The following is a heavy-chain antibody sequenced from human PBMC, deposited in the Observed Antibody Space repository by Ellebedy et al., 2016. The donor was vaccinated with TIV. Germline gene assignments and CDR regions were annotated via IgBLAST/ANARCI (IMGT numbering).Heavy chain of an antibody. D-gene: IGHD6-13*01. CDR3: ARGSSSRGDFDS. J-gene: IGHJ4*02. V-gene: IGHV3-30-3*01. CDR2: ISHDGSNK. CDR1: GFTFSYYS. Sequence: GESLKIPXAASGFTFSYYSMHWVRQAPGKGLEWVAVISHDGSNKYHAESVKGRFTISRDDSKNTLYLQMSTLRTEDTALYFCARGSSSRGDFDSWGQGTLVTVSS.